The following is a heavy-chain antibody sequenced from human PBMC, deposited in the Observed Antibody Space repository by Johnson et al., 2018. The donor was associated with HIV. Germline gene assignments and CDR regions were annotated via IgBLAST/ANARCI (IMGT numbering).Heavy chain of an antibody. D-gene: IGHD6-19*01. Sequence: VQLVESGGGLVQPGGSLRLSCAASGFTVSSNYMSWVRQAPGKGLEWVSVIYSGGSTYYADSVKGRFTISRDNSKNTLYLQMNSLRAEDTAVYYCARSGWYPSYAFDIWGQGTMVTVSS. V-gene: IGHV3-66*01. CDR1: GFTVSSNY. CDR3: ARSGWYPSYAFDI. J-gene: IGHJ3*02. CDR2: IYSGGST.